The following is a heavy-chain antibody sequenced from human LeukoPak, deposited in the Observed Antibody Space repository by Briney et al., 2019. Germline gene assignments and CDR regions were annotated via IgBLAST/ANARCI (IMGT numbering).Heavy chain of an antibody. CDR3: ARVPIAAAGTVDY. CDR1: GGSISSGDYY. V-gene: IGHV4-30-4*08. D-gene: IGHD6-13*01. Sequence: PSQTLSLTCIVSGGSISSGDYYWSWIRQPPGKGLEWIGYIYYSGSTYYNPSLKSRVTISVDTSKNQFSLKLSSVTAADTAVYYCARVPIAAAGTVDYWGQGTLVTVSS. CDR2: IYYSGST. J-gene: IGHJ4*02.